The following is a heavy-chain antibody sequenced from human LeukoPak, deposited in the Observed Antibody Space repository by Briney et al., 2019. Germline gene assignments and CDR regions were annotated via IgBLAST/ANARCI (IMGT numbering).Heavy chain of an antibody. CDR2: IYYSGST. CDR1: GGSISSSSYY. Sequence: SETLSLTCTVSGGSISSSSYYWGWIRQPPGKGLEWIGSIYYSGSTYYNPSLKSRVTISVDTSKNQFSLKLSSVTAADTAVYYCARGQVGAKATGPFDYWGQGTLVTVSS. D-gene: IGHD1-26*01. CDR3: ARGQVGAKATGPFDY. V-gene: IGHV4-39*07. J-gene: IGHJ4*02.